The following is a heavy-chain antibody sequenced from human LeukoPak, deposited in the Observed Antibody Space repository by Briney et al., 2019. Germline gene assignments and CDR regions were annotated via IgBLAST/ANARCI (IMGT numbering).Heavy chain of an antibody. CDR2: ISYDGSNK. V-gene: IGHV3-30*18. CDR3: AKSASIAVDY. CDR1: GFTFSSYG. D-gene: IGHD6-13*01. J-gene: IGHJ4*02. Sequence: PGRSLRLSCAASGFTFSSYGMHWVRQAPGKGLEWVAVISYDGSNKYYADSVKGRFTISRDNSKNTLYLQMNSLRAEDTAVYYCAKSASIAVDYWGQGTLVTVSS.